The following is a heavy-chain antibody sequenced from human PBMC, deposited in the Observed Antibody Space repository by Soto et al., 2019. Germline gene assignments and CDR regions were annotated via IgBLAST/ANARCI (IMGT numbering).Heavy chain of an antibody. J-gene: IGHJ6*02. CDR1: GGTFSSYA. CDR3: AAGIAAAGTDYYYYYGMDV. CDR2: IIPIFGTA. D-gene: IGHD6-13*01. V-gene: IGHV1-69*13. Sequence: SVKVSCKASGGTFSSYAISWVRQAPGQGLEWMGGIIPIFGTANYAQKFQGRVTITADESTSTAYMELSSLRSEDTAVYYCAAGIAAAGTDYYYYYGMDVWGQGTTVTVSS.